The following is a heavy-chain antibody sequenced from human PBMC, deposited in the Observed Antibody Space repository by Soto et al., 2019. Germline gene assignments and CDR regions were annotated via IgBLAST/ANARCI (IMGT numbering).Heavy chain of an antibody. D-gene: IGHD3-10*01. Sequence: PGGSLRLSCAASGFTFSSYAMHWVRQAPGKGLKWVTIISYDGSKKYYADSVKGRFTISIDNSKNTLYLQMNSLRAEDTAVYYCARDSESGSTQLKYYFYXWGQGTLFTVSX. J-gene: IGHJ4*02. V-gene: IGHV3-30-3*01. CDR3: ARDSESGSTQLKYYFYX. CDR1: GFTFSSYA. CDR2: ISYDGSKK.